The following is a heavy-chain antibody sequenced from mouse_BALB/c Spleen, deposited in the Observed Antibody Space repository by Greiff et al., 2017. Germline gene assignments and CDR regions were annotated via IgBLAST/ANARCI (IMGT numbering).Heavy chain of an antibody. J-gene: IGHJ2*01. CDR3: ARWGGNYFFDY. V-gene: IGHV5-17*02. CDR1: GFTFSSFG. CDR2: ISSGSSTI. Sequence: EVHLVESGGGLVQPGGSRKLSCAASGFTFSSFGMHWVRQAPEKGLEWVAYISSGSSTIYYADTVKGRFTISRDNPKNTLFLQMTSLRSEDTAMYYCARWGGNYFFDYWGQGTTLTVSS. D-gene: IGHD2-1*01.